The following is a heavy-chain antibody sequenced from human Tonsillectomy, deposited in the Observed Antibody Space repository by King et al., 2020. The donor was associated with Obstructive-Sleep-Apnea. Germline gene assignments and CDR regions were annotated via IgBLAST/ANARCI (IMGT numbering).Heavy chain of an antibody. V-gene: IGHV4-34*01. CDR2: INHSGST. CDR1: GGSFSGYY. Sequence: VQLQQWGAGLLKPSETLSLTCAVYGGSFSGYYWSWIRQPPGKGLEWIEEINHSGSTNYNPSLKSRVTISVDTSKNQFSLKLSSVTAADTAVYYCARSGTPTDGMDVWGQGTTVTVSS. J-gene: IGHJ6*02. CDR3: ARSGTPTDGMDV. D-gene: IGHD1-26*01.